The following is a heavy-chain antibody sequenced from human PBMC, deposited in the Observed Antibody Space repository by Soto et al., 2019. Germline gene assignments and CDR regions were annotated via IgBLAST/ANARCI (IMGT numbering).Heavy chain of an antibody. D-gene: IGHD3-16*01. Sequence: QVQLVESGGGVVQPGRSLRLSCAASGFTFSSYAMHWVRQAPGKGLEWVAVISYDGSKKYYADSVKGRFTISRDNSKNTLYGQMDSLRGEDTAVYYCARDHDYFFDYWGQGTLVTVSS. CDR3: ARDHDYFFDY. CDR2: ISYDGSKK. J-gene: IGHJ4*02. V-gene: IGHV3-30*04. CDR1: GFTFSSYA.